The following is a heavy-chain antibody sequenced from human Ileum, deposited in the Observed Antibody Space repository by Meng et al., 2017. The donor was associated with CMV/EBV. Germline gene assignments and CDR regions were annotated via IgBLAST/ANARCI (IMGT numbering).Heavy chain of an antibody. CDR1: GFSFSSYS. CDR2: ITSTTGTI. V-gene: IGHV3-48*04. CDR3: AKNGVVPYDPGYFDY. D-gene: IGHD3-3*01. Sequence: GESLKISCAASGFSFSSYSMNWVRQAPGKGLEWVSSITSTTGTIYYADSVKGRFTIFRDNAKNSLHLQMNSLRADDTAVYYCAKNGVVPYDPGYFDYWGQGTLVTVSS. J-gene: IGHJ4*02.